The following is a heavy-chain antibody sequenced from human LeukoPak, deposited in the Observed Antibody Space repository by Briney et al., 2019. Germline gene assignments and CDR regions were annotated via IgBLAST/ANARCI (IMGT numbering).Heavy chain of an antibody. CDR1: GGSISSSSYY. CDR3: AREDFGDSLDY. D-gene: IGHD4-17*01. V-gene: IGHV4-39*07. J-gene: IGHJ4*02. Sequence: SETLSLTCTVSGGSISSSSYYWGWIRQPPGKGLEWIGSIYYSGSTYYNPSLKSRVTMSVDTSKNQFSLKLSSVTAADTAVYYCAREDFGDSLDYWGQGTLVTVSS. CDR2: IYYSGST.